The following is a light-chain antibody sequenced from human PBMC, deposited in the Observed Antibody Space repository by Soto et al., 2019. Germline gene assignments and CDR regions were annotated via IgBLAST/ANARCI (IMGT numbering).Light chain of an antibody. CDR2: DTS. J-gene: IGKJ3*01. Sequence: EIVMTQSPATLSVSPGERATLSCRASQSVSGSLARYQQKPGQAPRLLIYDTSTRATGIPARFSGSGSGTEFTLTISSLQSEDFAVYYCQQYNDWPVTFGPGTNVDIK. V-gene: IGKV3-15*01. CDR1: QSVSGS. CDR3: QQYNDWPVT.